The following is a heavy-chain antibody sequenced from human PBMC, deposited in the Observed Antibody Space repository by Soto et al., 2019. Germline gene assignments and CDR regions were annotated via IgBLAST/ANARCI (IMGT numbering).Heavy chain of an antibody. CDR3: ARVRDLNCSGSYYYYGMDV. V-gene: IGHV1-18*01. D-gene: IGHD3-10*02. CDR1: GYTFTSYG. J-gene: IGHJ6*02. CDR2: ISAYNSNK. Sequence: QVQLVQSGAEVKKPGASVKVSCKASGYTFTSYGISWVRQAPGQGLEWMGWISAYNSNKNYAQKLQGRVTMTTDTSTSTAYMELRSLRSDDTAVYYCARVRDLNCSGSYYYYGMDVWGQGTTVPVSS.